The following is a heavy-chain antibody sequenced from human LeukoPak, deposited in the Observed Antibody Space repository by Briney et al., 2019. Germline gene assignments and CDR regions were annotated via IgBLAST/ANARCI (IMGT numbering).Heavy chain of an antibody. CDR2: INNVASHI. CDR1: GFTFSSYG. J-gene: IGHJ4*02. Sequence: GGSLRLSCAASGFTFSSYGMHGVRQAPGKGLEWVSSINNVASHIYYADSVKGRFTISRDNAKNSLYLQMNSLRAEDTAVYYCARDPTQWLRYGHFDYWGQGTLVTVSS. V-gene: IGHV3-21*01. D-gene: IGHD5-12*01. CDR3: ARDPTQWLRYGHFDY.